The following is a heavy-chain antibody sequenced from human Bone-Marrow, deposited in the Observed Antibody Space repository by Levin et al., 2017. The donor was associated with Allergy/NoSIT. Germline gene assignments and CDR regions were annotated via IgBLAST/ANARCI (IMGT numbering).Heavy chain of an antibody. V-gene: IGHV4-38-2*02. J-gene: IGHJ3*02. CDR2: IYHSGST. CDR3: ARDYGDYIQGDAFDI. D-gene: IGHD4-17*01. CDR1: GSSMSSGYY. Sequence: SETLSLNCAVSGSSMSSGYYWGWIRQPPGKGLEWIGTIYHSGSTYYNPSLKSRVTISVDTSKIQFSLKLSSVTAADTAVYYCARDYGDYIQGDAFDIWGQGTMVTVSS.